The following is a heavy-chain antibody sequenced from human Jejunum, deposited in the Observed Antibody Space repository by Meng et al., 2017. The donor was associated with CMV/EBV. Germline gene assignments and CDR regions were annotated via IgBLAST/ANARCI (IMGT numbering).Heavy chain of an antibody. Sequence: GSPFTDYYIPWVRQAPGQGLELMGWIHPITGGTHYTQNFQGRVTMTRDTPISTAYLDLTRLTSDDTAVYYCAKVIMTSRPGSPLDYWGQGTLVTVSS. CDR2: IHPITGGT. CDR1: GSPFTDYY. D-gene: IGHD3-16*01. V-gene: IGHV1-2*02. J-gene: IGHJ4*02. CDR3: AKVIMTSRPGSPLDY.